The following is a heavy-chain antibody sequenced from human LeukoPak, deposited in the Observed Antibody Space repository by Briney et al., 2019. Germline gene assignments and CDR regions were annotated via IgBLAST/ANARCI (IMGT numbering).Heavy chain of an antibody. D-gene: IGHD6-19*01. CDR1: GYAFSSYG. V-gene: IGHV1-18*04. J-gene: IGHJ4*02. Sequence: ASVKVSCKASGYAFSSYGINWVRQAPGQGLEWMGWISAYNGHTNYVQKMQGRVTMTTDTSTNTAYMELWSLRSDDTAVYYCARGPGIAVAGVFDYWGQGSLVTVSS. CDR2: ISAYNGHT. CDR3: ARGPGIAVAGVFDY.